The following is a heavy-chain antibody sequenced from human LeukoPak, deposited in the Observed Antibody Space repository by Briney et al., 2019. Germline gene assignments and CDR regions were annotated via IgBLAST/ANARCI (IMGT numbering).Heavy chain of an antibody. CDR2: IYYSGST. V-gene: IGHV4-59*01. D-gene: IGHD5-12*01. CDR1: GGSISSYY. CDR3: ARGERWLQSPFDY. Sequence: PSETLSLTCTVSGGSISSYYWSWIRQPPGKGLEWIGYIYYSGSTNYNPSLKSRVTISVDTSKNQFSLKLSSVTAADTAVYYCARGERWLQSPFDYWGQGTLGTVSS. J-gene: IGHJ4*02.